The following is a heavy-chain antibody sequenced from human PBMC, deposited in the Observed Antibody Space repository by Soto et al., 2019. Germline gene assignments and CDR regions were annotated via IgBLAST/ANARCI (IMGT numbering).Heavy chain of an antibody. J-gene: IGHJ3*02. CDR2: FDNSGTI. Sequence: QVQLRESGPGLVKPADTLSLTCTVSGASVSRCYWTWIRQSPGQGPEWIGFFDNSGTIDYNPSLKSRGTISVDISKNQFSLRLSSVTAADTAVYFCARGGYPGAFDIWGQGTMVIVSS. D-gene: IGHD5-18*01. CDR1: GASVSRCY. V-gene: IGHV4-59*02. CDR3: ARGGYPGAFDI.